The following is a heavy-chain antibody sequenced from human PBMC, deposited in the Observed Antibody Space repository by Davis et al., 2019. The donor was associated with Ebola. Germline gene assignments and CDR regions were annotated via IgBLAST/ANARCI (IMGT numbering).Heavy chain of an antibody. CDR2: IYYSGST. Sequence: PSETLSLTCTVSGGSISSYYWSWIRQPPGKGLEWIGYIYYSGSTNYNPSLKSRVTISVDTSKNQFSLKLSSVTAADTAVYYCARGWRDGYKPYYFDYWGQGTLVTVSS. CDR1: GGSISSYY. D-gene: IGHD5-24*01. J-gene: IGHJ4*02. V-gene: IGHV4-59*01. CDR3: ARGWRDGYKPYYFDY.